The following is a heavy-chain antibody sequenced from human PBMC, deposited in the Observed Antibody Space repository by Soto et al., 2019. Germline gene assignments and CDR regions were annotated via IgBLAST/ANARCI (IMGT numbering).Heavy chain of an antibody. CDR3: AKDPYGGNSGDDYYYGMDV. Sequence: PGGSLRLSCAASGFTFSSYAMSWVRQAPGKGLELVLVFSGSGCSTYYADSVKGRFTISRDNSKNTLYLQMNSLRAEDTAVYYFAKDPYGGNSGDDYYYGMDVWGQGTTVTVSS. CDR2: FSGSGCST. V-gene: IGHV3-23*01. CDR1: GFTFSSYA. J-gene: IGHJ6*02. D-gene: IGHD4-17*01.